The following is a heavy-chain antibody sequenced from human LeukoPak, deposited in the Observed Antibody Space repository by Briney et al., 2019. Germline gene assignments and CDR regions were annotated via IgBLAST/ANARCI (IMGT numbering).Heavy chain of an antibody. J-gene: IGHJ4*02. CDR2: IYYSGST. Sequence: SETLSLTCTVSGGSISSSNYYWGWIRPPPGKGLEWIGTIYYSGSTYYHPSLKSRITISVDTSKNQFSLKMRSVTAADTAVYYCARPTSKLGSFDYWGQGTLVTVSS. CDR3: ARPTSKLGSFDY. D-gene: IGHD2/OR15-2a*01. CDR1: GGSISSSNYY. V-gene: IGHV4-39*01.